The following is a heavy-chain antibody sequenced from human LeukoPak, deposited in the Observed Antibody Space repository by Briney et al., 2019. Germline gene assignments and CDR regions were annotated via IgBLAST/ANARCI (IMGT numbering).Heavy chain of an antibody. V-gene: IGHV3-30*18. CDR2: ISNE. CDR1: GFTFSSYG. D-gene: IGHD6-19*01. CDR3: AKDQYVGSAAVAGDY. J-gene: IGHJ4*02. Sequence: GGSLILSCAASGFTFSSYGIHWVRQAPGKGLEWVAHISNEDYADSVKGRFTMSRDNSENTLYLQMDSLRAEDTAVYYCAKDQYVGSAAVAGDYWGQGTLVIVSS.